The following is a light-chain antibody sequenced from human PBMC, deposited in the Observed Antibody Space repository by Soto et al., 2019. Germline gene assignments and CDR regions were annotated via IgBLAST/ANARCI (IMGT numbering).Light chain of an antibody. CDR3: QQYVNSPGT. CDR1: QIVNSDY. CDR2: GAS. V-gene: IGKV3-20*01. Sequence: EIGLTQSPGTLSLSPGERATLSCGASQIVNSDYFAWFQLKPGQAPRLLIYGASRRATGIPDRFSGSGSGTDFTLTINSLEPEDFAMYYCQQYVNSPGTFGQGSRIEIK. J-gene: IGKJ1*01.